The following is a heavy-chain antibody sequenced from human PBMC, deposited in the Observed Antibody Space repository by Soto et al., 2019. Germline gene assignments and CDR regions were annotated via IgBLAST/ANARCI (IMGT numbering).Heavy chain of an antibody. CDR3: ARKDKSGYFNWFDP. J-gene: IGHJ5*02. CDR2: IFPSDSDT. CDR1: GYKFTSSW. V-gene: IGHV5-51*01. D-gene: IGHD3-22*01. Sequence: EESLTISCRTSGYKFTSSWIAWVLQKPGKGLEWMGIIFPSDSDTRYSPSFQGQVTISADRSTSTVFLQWASLKASDTAVYFCARKDKSGYFNWFDPWGQGTLVTVSS.